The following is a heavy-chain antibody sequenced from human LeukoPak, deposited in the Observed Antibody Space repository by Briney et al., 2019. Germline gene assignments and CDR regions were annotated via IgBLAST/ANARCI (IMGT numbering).Heavy chain of an antibody. V-gene: IGHV5-51*01. CDR3: ARLTDVPAATRYFDY. Sequence: RGESLKISCKGFGYSFTSYWIGWVRQMPGKGLEWMGIIYPGDSDTRYSPSFQGQVTISADKSISTAYLQWSSLKASDTAMYYCARLTDVPAATRYFDYWGQGTLVTVSS. D-gene: IGHD2-2*01. J-gene: IGHJ4*02. CDR2: IYPGDSDT. CDR1: GYSFTSYW.